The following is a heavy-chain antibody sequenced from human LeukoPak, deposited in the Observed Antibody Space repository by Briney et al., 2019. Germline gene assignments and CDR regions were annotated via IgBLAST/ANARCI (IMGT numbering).Heavy chain of an antibody. CDR3: ARDPDGLGIVDY. J-gene: IGHJ4*02. Sequence: GGSLRLSCAASGFTFNTYSMNWVRQAPGKGLEWVSSISSSSIYTYYADSVKGRYTISRDNAKNTLYLQMNSLRAEDTAVYYCARDPDGLGIVDYWGQGTLVTVSS. CDR1: GFTFNTYS. CDR2: ISSSSIYT. D-gene: IGHD7-27*01. V-gene: IGHV3-21*01.